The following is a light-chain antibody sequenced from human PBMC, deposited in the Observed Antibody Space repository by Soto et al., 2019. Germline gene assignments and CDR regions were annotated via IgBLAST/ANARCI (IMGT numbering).Light chain of an antibody. V-gene: IGKV1-27*01. Sequence: DIQMTQSPSSLSASVGDRATITCRASQGISNYLAWYQQKPGKVPKLLIYAASTLQSGVPSRFSGSGSGTDFTLTTSSLQPEDGATSYCQNYNSAPRKVTCGGGTKVEIK. CDR1: QGISNY. J-gene: IGKJ4*01. CDR3: QNYNSAPRKVT. CDR2: AAS.